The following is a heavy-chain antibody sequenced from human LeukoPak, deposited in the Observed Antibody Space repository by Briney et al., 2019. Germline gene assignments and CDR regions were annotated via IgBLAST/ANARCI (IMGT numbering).Heavy chain of an antibody. CDR1: PFIFSGHW. D-gene: IGHD6-6*01. Sequence: GGSLRLSCEASPFIFSGHWLNWVRQTPGKGLEWVASIKEDGSERQYVDSVRGRFTISRDNTMNSLYLQMSSLRAEDTAVYYCARSSYSSSSSVWGQGTMVTVSS. V-gene: IGHV3-7*01. CDR2: IKEDGSER. CDR3: ARSSYSSSSSV. J-gene: IGHJ3*01.